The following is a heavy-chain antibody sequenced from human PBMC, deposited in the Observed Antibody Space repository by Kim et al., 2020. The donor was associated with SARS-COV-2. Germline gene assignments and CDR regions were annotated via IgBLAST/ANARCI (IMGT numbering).Heavy chain of an antibody. CDR3: ARDAHIVGVSIMGAFDM. CDR2: IYYRGST. Sequence: SETLSLTCTVSGGSMTSYYWSWVRQSPRKGLEWIGYIYYRGSTKYNPSFNSRVTISVDTSKNQFSLKLSSVIAADTAVYYCARDAHIVGVSIMGAFDMWGQGTMVTVSS. V-gene: IGHV4-59*01. J-gene: IGHJ3*02. D-gene: IGHD1-26*01. CDR1: GGSMTSYY.